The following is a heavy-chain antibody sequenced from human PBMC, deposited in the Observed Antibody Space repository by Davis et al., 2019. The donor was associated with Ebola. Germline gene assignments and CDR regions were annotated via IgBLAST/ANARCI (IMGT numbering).Heavy chain of an antibody. CDR1: GGSISGGGYY. CDR3: VRDSSGDAFDM. V-gene: IGHV4-31*03. J-gene: IGHJ3*02. CDR2: IFQNGTT. Sequence: LRLSCTVPGGSISGGGYYWTWIRPIPGKGLEWTGYIFQNGTTNYNPSLKSRLSISIDTSKNRFSLKLSSVSAADTAIYYCVRDSSGDAFDMWGQGTMVTVSS.